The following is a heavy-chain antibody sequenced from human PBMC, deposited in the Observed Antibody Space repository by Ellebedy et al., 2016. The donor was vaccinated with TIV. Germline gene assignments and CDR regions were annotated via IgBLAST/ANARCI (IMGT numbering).Heavy chain of an antibody. V-gene: IGHV3-23*01. CDR3: ASHPGDRIDY. CDR1: GFTFSSYA. CDR2: ISGSGGST. Sequence: GESLKISXAASGFTFSSYAMSWVRQAPGKGLEWVSAISGSGGSTYYADSVKGRFTISRDNSKNSLYLQMNSLRAEDTAVYYCASHPGDRIDYWGQGTLVTVSS. D-gene: IGHD2-21*01. J-gene: IGHJ4*02.